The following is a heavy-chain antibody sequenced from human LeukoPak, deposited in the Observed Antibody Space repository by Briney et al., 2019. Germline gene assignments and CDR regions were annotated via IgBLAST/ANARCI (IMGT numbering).Heavy chain of an antibody. CDR1: GGAISSYY. Sequence: SETLSLTCTVSGGAISSYYWSWIRQPPGKGLEWFGYIYYSGSTNYNPSLKSRVTISVDTSKNQFSLKLSSVTAADTAVYYCASLYSSSWYRYFDYWGQGTLVTVSS. CDR3: ASLYSSSWYRYFDY. D-gene: IGHD6-13*01. J-gene: IGHJ4*02. V-gene: IGHV4-59*01. CDR2: IYYSGST.